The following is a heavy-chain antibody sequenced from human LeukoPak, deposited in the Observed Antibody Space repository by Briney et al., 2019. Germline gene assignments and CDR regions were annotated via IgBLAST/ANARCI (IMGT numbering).Heavy chain of an antibody. J-gene: IGHJ4*02. Sequence: SVKVSCKASGGTFSSYAISWVRQAPGQGLEWVGGIIPIFGTANYAQKFQGRVTITADESTSTAYMELSSLRSEDTAVYYCARARSGSYYPILDYWGQGTLVTVSS. CDR2: IIPIFGTA. CDR3: ARARSGSYYPILDY. D-gene: IGHD3-10*01. CDR1: GGTFSSYA. V-gene: IGHV1-69*13.